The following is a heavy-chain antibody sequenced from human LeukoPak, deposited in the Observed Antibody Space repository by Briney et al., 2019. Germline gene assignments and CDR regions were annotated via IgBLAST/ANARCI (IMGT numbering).Heavy chain of an antibody. Sequence: WASVKVSCKTSGYTFTGYYMHWVRQAPGQGLEWMGWINPNSGGTNYAQRFQGRVTMTRDTSMSTAYMELSRLRSDDSAVYYCARYIYDSSGSSSDAFDIWGQGTMVTVSS. CDR3: ARYIYDSSGSSSDAFDI. J-gene: IGHJ3*02. D-gene: IGHD3-22*01. V-gene: IGHV1-2*02. CDR1: GYTFTGYY. CDR2: INPNSGGT.